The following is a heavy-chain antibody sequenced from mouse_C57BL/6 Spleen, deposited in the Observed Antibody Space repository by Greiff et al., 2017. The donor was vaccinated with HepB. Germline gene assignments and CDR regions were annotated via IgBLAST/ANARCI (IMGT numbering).Heavy chain of an antibody. D-gene: IGHD1-1*01. CDR2: IHPNSGST. V-gene: IGHV1-64*01. CDR1: GYTFTSYW. J-gene: IGHJ2*01. CDR3: ARQGLLTDYFDY. Sequence: VQLQQPGAELVKPGASVKLSCKASGYTFTSYWMHWVKQRPGQGLEWIGMIHPNSGSTNYNEKFKSKATLTVDKSSSTAYMQLSSLTSEDSAVYYCARQGLLTDYFDYWGQGTTLTVSS.